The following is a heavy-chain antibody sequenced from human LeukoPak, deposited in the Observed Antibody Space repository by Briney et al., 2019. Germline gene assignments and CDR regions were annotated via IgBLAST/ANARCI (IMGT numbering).Heavy chain of an antibody. CDR1: GGSFSGYY. Sequence: SETLSLTCGVYGGSFSGYYWSWIRQPPGKGLEWIGEINHSGSTNYNPSLKSRVTMSVDTSKNQFSLKLSSVTAADTAVYYCARTPDYYDSSGFNWFDPWGQGTLVTVSS. V-gene: IGHV4-34*01. CDR2: INHSGST. D-gene: IGHD3-22*01. J-gene: IGHJ5*02. CDR3: ARTPDYYDSSGFNWFDP.